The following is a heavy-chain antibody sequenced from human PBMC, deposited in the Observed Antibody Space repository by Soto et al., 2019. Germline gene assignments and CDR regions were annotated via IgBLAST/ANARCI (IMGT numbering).Heavy chain of an antibody. CDR3: ASHWRPEPYSSSWYGYYYGMDV. V-gene: IGHV5-10-1*01. CDR1: GYSFTSYW. J-gene: IGHJ6*02. Sequence: PGESLKISCNGSGYSFTSYWISWVLQMPGKGLEWMGRIDPSDSYTNYSPSFQGHVTISADKSISTAYLEWSSLKTSDNAMYYCASHWRPEPYSSSWYGYYYGMDVWGQGTTVTVSS. CDR2: IDPSDSYT. D-gene: IGHD6-13*01.